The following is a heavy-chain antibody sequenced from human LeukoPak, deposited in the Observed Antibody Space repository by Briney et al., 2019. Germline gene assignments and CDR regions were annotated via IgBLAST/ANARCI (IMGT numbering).Heavy chain of an antibody. V-gene: IGHV4-38-2*02. CDR2: ISYDGST. Sequence: SETPSLTCAVSGYSITRGFSWGWIRQPPGKGLEWIAAISYDGSTDYKSTLQSRLTISRDTSKNEFSLRLTSVTATDTAVYYCVREGAVPGIDPWGQGTLVTVSS. D-gene: IGHD3-16*01. CDR3: VREGAVPGIDP. J-gene: IGHJ5*02. CDR1: GYSITRGFS.